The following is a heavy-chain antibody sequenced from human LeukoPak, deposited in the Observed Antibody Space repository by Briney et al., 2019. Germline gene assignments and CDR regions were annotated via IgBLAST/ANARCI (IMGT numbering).Heavy chain of an antibody. CDR3: ARQIGVRYYFDS. D-gene: IGHD3-22*01. V-gene: IGHV4-39*01. CDR1: SASIISGIYY. Sequence: SETLSLTCSVSSASIISGIYYWGWIRQPPGKGLEWVGSIYYSGNTYYSPSLKSRVTISVDTSRNQFSLQLTSVTAADTAVYYCARQIGVRYYFDSWGQGTLVTVSS. CDR2: IYYSGNT. J-gene: IGHJ4*02.